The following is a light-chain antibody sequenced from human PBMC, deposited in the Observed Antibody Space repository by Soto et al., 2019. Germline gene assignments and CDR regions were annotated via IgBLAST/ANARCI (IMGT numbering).Light chain of an antibody. J-gene: IGLJ2*01. CDR1: TGAVTSCDY. Sequence: QTVVTQEPSLTVSPGGTVTLTCASRTGAVTSCDYPIWFQQKPGQAPRPLIYNTNNKHSWTPARFSGSLLGGKAALTLSGVQPEDEADYYCLLYFGGGDVVFGGGTKVTVL. V-gene: IGLV7-43*01. CDR3: LLYFGGGDVV. CDR2: NTN.